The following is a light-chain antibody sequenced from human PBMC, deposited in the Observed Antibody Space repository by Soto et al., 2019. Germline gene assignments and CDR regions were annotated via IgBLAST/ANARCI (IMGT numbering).Light chain of an antibody. J-gene: IGLJ3*02. CDR2: DVS. CDR3: CSYAGSYPWV. V-gene: IGLV2-11*01. CDR1: SSDVGGYNY. Sequence: QSALTQPRSVSGSPGQSVTISCTGTSSDVGGYNYVSWYQQHPGKAPKLMIYDVSKRPSGVPDRFSGSKSGNTASLTISGLQAEDEADYYRCSYAGSYPWVFGGGTKLPVL.